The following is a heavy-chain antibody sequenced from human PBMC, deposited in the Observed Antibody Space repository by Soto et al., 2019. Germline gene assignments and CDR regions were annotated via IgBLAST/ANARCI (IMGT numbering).Heavy chain of an antibody. Sequence: QVQLVESGGGVVQPGRSLRLSCAASGFTFSSYGMHWVRQAPGKGLEWVAVIWYDGSNKYYADSVKGRFTISRDNSKNTLYLQTNSLRAEDTAVYYCARDDDGTYYDILTGSFPSYYYYGMDVWGQGTTVTVSS. V-gene: IGHV3-33*01. CDR2: IWYDGSNK. D-gene: IGHD3-9*01. CDR1: GFTFSSYG. CDR3: ARDDDGTYYDILTGSFPSYYYYGMDV. J-gene: IGHJ6*02.